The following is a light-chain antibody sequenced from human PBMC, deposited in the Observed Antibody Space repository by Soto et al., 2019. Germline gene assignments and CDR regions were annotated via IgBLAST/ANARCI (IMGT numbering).Light chain of an antibody. CDR3: QQYNNWPRLT. CDR1: QSVSSN. CDR2: GAS. J-gene: IGKJ4*01. Sequence: EIVMTQSPATLSVSPGERATLSCRASQSVSSNLAWYQQKPGQAPRLLLYGASTRATGIPARFSGSESGTEFTLTITILQSEDFAVYYCQQYNNWPRLTFGGGTKVEIK. V-gene: IGKV3-15*01.